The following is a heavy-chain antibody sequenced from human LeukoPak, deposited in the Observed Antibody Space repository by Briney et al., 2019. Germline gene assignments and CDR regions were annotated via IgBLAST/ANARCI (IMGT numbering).Heavy chain of an antibody. CDR2: IYYSGST. CDR1: GGSISSGGYY. J-gene: IGHJ3*02. D-gene: IGHD3-16*01. CDR3: AGANFTYSWGRGDAFDI. V-gene: IGHV4-31*03. Sequence: TSETLSLTCTVSGGSISSGGYYWSWIRQHPGKGLEWIGYIYYSGSTYYNPSLKSRVTISVDTSKNQFSLKLSSVTAADTAVYYCAGANFTYSWGRGDAFDIWGQGTMVTVSS.